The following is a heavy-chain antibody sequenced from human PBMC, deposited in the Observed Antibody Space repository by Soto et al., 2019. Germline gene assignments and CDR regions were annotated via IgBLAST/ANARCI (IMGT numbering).Heavy chain of an antibody. Sequence: QVQLVESGGGVVQPGRSLRLSCAASGFTFSSYGMHWVRQAPGKGLEWVAVISYDGSNKYYADSVKGRFTISRDNSKNTLYLQMNSLRAEDTAVYYYAKDLRGGSPGYWGQGTLVTVSS. CDR3: AKDLRGGSPGY. V-gene: IGHV3-30*18. CDR2: ISYDGSNK. CDR1: GFTFSSYG. D-gene: IGHD1-26*01. J-gene: IGHJ4*02.